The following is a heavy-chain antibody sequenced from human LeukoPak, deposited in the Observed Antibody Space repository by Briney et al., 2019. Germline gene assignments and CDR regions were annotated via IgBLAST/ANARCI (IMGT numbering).Heavy chain of an antibody. Sequence: GGSLRLSCTVSGFTVSSNSMSWVRQAPGKGLEWVSFIYSDNTHYSDSVKGRFTISRDNSKNTLYLQMNSLRAEDTAVYYCARDQKINYYDSSGYYYWGQGTLVTVSS. V-gene: IGHV3-53*01. J-gene: IGHJ4*02. CDR2: IYSDNT. D-gene: IGHD3-22*01. CDR3: ARDQKINYYDSSGYYY. CDR1: GFTVSSNS.